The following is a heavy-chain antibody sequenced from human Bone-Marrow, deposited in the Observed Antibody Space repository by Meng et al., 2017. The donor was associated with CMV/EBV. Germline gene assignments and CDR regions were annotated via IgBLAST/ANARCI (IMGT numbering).Heavy chain of an antibody. V-gene: IGHV3-23*01. CDR3: ARAGGYCSSTSCYTDFDY. CDR2: VYSDGTI. D-gene: IGHD2-2*02. Sequence: GESLKISCAASGFIFSIYAMTWVRQAPGKGLEWVSTVYSDGTIYYADSVKGRFTISRDNYENTLYLQMNSLRAEDTAVYYCARAGGYCSSTSCYTDFDYWGQGTLVTVSS. CDR1: GFIFSIYA. J-gene: IGHJ4*02.